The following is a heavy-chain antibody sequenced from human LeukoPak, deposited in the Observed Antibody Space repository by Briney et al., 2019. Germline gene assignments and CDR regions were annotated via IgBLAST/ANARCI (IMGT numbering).Heavy chain of an antibody. Sequence: PSETLSLTCTVSGGSISSYYWSWIRQPPGKGLEWIGYIYYSGSTNYNPSLKSRVTISVDTSKNQFSLKLSSVTAADTAVYYCARESIAAAPGYYYYMDVRGKGTTVTVSS. D-gene: IGHD6-13*01. CDR2: IYYSGST. CDR3: ARESIAAAPGYYYYMDV. CDR1: GGSISSYY. V-gene: IGHV4-59*01. J-gene: IGHJ6*03.